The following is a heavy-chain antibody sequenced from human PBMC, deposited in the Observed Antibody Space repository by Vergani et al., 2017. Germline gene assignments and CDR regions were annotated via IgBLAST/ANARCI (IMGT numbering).Heavy chain of an antibody. CDR1: GGSFSGYY. CDR3: ARGGHPGGKTLGNY. V-gene: IGHV4-34*01. Sequence: QVQLQQWGAGLLKPSETLSLTCAVYGGSFSGYYWSWIRQPPGKGLEWIGEINHSGSTNYNPSLKSRVTISVDTSKNRFSLKLRSVTAADTAVYYCARGGHPGGKTLGNYWGQGTLVTVSS. CDR2: INHSGST. J-gene: IGHJ4*02. D-gene: IGHD4-23*01.